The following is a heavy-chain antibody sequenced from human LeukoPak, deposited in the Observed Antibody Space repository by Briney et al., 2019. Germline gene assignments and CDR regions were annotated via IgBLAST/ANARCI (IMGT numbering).Heavy chain of an antibody. CDR1: GYTFTSYD. CDR3: AQGVPHTYYYYYYMDV. D-gene: IGHD3-16*01. Sequence: ASVKVSCKASGYTFTSYDISWVRQAPGQGLEWMGGIIPIFGTANYAQKFQGRVTITADKSTSTAYMELSSLRSEDTAVYYCAQGVPHTYYYYYYMDVWGKGTTVTVSS. J-gene: IGHJ6*03. V-gene: IGHV1-69*06. CDR2: IIPIFGTA.